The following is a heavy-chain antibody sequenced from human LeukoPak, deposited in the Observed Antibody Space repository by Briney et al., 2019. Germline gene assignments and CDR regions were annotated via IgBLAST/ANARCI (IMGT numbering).Heavy chain of an antibody. CDR2: ISSSGST. V-gene: IGHV4-38-2*02. CDR3: ARGPYSYDSSGAFDI. Sequence: SETLSLTCTVSGYSISSGYHWGWIRQPPGKGLEWIGRISSSGSTNYNPSLKSRVTISVDTSKNQFSLKLSSVTAADTAVYFCARGPYSYDSSGAFDIWGQGTMVTVSS. CDR1: GYSISSGYH. J-gene: IGHJ3*02. D-gene: IGHD3-22*01.